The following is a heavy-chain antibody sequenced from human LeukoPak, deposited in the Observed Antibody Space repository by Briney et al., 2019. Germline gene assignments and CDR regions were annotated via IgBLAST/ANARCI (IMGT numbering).Heavy chain of an antibody. CDR1: GFIFSSYN. Sequence: PGGSLRLSCAASGFIFSSYNMNWVRQAPGKGLEWVAYISSSSGTTYYADSVKGRFTISRDNAKNSLYLQMNSLRAEDTAVYYCAGDPPEYDILTGYHYYAMDVWGQGTTVTVSS. J-gene: IGHJ6*02. CDR2: ISSSSGTT. D-gene: IGHD3-9*01. V-gene: IGHV3-48*04. CDR3: AGDPPEYDILTGYHYYAMDV.